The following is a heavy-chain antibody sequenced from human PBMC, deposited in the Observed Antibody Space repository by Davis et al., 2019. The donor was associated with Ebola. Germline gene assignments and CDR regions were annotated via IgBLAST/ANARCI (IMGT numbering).Heavy chain of an antibody. CDR2: INHSGST. Sequence: MPSETLSLTCAVYGGSFSGYYWSWIRQPPGKGLEWIGEINHSGSTNYNPSLKSRVTISVDTSKNQFSLKLSSVTAADTAVYYCARGEALIFGVVSRTFDPWGQGTLVTVSS. D-gene: IGHD3-3*01. CDR1: GGSFSGYY. J-gene: IGHJ5*02. V-gene: IGHV4-34*01. CDR3: ARGEALIFGVVSRTFDP.